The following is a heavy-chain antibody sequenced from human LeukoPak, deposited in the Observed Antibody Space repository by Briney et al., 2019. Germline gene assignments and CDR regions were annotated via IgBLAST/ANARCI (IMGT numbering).Heavy chain of an antibody. CDR3: ARDTEVMVLGTTRAPKYTLHY. V-gene: IGHV1-2*02. J-gene: IGHJ4*02. D-gene: IGHD1-1*01. CDR2: ITLKTGGA. CDR1: GYTFTDYY. Sequence: GASVKVSCKTSGYTFTDYYIHWVRQAPGQGLEWMGWITLKTGGANYAESFQGRVTMTRDTSISTAYLELSGLKSDDTAVYYCARDTEVMVLGTTRAPKYTLHYWGQGTLVAVSS.